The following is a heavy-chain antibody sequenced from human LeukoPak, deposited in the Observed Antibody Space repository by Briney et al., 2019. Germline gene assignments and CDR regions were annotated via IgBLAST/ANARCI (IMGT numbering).Heavy chain of an antibody. CDR3: AREVYSYALDALDL. CDR2: ISMDGSQQ. D-gene: IGHD2-2*01. J-gene: IGHJ3*01. CDR1: SFRFNGYA. V-gene: IGHV3-30*04. Sequence: GGSLRLSCAASSFRFNGYAMHWVRQPPGTGLEWVAVISMDGSQQYYADSVKGRFTISRDNSKNTLYLQMNSLRSEDTSVYYCAREVYSYALDALDLWGQGTMVTVSS.